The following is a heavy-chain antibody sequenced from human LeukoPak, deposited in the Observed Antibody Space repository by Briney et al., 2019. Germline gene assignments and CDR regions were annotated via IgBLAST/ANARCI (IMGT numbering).Heavy chain of an antibody. Sequence: GGSLRLSCAGSGFTFSSYSMNWVRQAPGKGLEWVAYISTLSSTIYYADSVKGRFTISRDNSKNTLYLQMNSLRAEDTAVYYCAIKISSGYEDYWGQGTLVTVSS. V-gene: IGHV3-48*01. CDR3: AIKISSGYEDY. J-gene: IGHJ4*02. CDR2: ISTLSSTI. CDR1: GFTFSSYS. D-gene: IGHD3-22*01.